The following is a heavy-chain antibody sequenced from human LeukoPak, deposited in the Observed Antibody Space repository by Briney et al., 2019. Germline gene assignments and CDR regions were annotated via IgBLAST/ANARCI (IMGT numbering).Heavy chain of an antibody. CDR1: GGTFSSYA. CDR3: ARAAGTERRYYYYYGMDV. V-gene: IGHV1-69*04. CDR2: IIPILGIA. Sequence: GASVTVSCKASGGTFSSYAISWVRQAPGQGLEWMGRIIPILGIANYAQKFQGRVTITADKSTSTAYMELSSLRSEDTAVYYCARAAGTERRYYYYYGMDVWGQGTTVTVSS. D-gene: IGHD6-13*01. J-gene: IGHJ6*02.